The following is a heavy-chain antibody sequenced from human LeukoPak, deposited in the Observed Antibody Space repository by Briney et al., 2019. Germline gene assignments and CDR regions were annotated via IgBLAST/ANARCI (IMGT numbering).Heavy chain of an antibody. CDR3: ARETRGYSYGLRRYFDY. CDR2: IYYSGST. CDR1: GGSISSGDYY. V-gene: IGHV4-30-4*01. Sequence: SQTLSLTCTVSGGSISSGDYYWSWIRQPPGKGLEWIGYIYYSGSTYYNPSLKSRVTISVDTSKNQFSLKLSSVTAADTAVYYCARETRGYSYGLRRYFDYWGQGTLVTVSS. D-gene: IGHD5-18*01. J-gene: IGHJ4*02.